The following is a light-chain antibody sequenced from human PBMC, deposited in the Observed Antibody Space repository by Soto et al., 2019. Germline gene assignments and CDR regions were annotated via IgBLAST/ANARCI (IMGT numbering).Light chain of an antibody. Sequence: QSALTQPPSASGPPGQSVTISCTGTSSDVGGYNYVSWYQQHPGKAPKLMIYEVSKRPSGVPDRFSGSKSGNTASLTVSGLQAEDEADYYCSSYAGSNILVVFGGGTKLTVL. V-gene: IGLV2-8*01. CDR2: EVS. J-gene: IGLJ2*01. CDR1: SSDVGGYNY. CDR3: SSYAGSNILVV.